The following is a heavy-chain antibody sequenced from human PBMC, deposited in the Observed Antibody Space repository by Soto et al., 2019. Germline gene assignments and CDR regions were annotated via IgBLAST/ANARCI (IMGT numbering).Heavy chain of an antibody. CDR1: GGTFSSYA. J-gene: IGHJ4*02. CDR2: IIPIFGTA. D-gene: IGHD3-22*01. CDR3: ASETYYYDSSGYYYRADFDY. V-gene: IGHV1-69*13. Sequence: SVKVSCKASGGTFSSYAISWVRQAPGQGLEWMGGIIPIFGTANYAQKFQGRVTITADESTSTAYMELSSLRSEDTAVYYCASETYYYDSSGYYYRADFDYWGQGTLVTVSS.